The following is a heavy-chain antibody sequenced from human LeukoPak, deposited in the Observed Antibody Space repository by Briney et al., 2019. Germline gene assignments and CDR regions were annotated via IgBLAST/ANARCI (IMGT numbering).Heavy chain of an antibody. Sequence: GGSLRLSCAASGFTFSSYWMSWVRQAQGKGLEWVANIKQDGREKYYVDSVKGRFTISRDNAKNSLYLQMNSVRAEDTAVYYCARDRLHSTRLRYDYWGQGTLVTVSS. V-gene: IGHV3-7*01. CDR1: GFTFSSYW. CDR2: IKQDGREK. J-gene: IGHJ4*02. CDR3: ARDRLHSTRLRYDY. D-gene: IGHD2/OR15-2a*01.